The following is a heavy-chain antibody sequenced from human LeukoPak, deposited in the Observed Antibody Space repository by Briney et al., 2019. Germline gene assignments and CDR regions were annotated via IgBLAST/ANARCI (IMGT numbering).Heavy chain of an antibody. CDR2: FDPEVGEA. D-gene: IGHD2-15*01. J-gene: IGHJ4*02. CDR3: AADLGVGS. CDR1: GYPLIELT. V-gene: IGHV1-24*01. Sequence: GASVKVSGKVSGYPLIELTMHWVGQAPGKGLEWMGGFDPEVGEAVYAQKFQGRMSMTEATSSDTAYLELRSLGSDDTATYYCAADLGVGSWGQGTLVTVSS.